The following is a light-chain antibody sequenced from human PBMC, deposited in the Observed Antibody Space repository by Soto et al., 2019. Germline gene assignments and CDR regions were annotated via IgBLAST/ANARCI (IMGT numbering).Light chain of an antibody. CDR3: QQYDYSRT. J-gene: IGKJ1*01. CDR1: QGIGTW. CDR2: AAS. V-gene: IGKV1-12*01. Sequence: DIQMTQSPSSVSASVGDRGTITFRASQGIGTWLAWYQQKPGKGPNLLIYAASSLESGVPSRFSGSGSGTEFTLSISSLHSDDFATYYCQQYDYSRTFGQGTKVDIK.